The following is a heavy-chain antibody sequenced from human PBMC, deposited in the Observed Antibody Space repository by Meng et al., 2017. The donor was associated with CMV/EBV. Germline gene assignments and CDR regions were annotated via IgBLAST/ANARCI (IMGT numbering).Heavy chain of an antibody. D-gene: IGHD3-3*01. CDR2: INHSGST. CDR1: GGSFSGYY. Sequence: GSLRLSCAVYGGSFSGYYWSWIRQPPGKGLEWIGEINHSGSTNYNPSLKSRVTISVDTSKNQFSLKLSSVTVADTAVYYCARGFRDTIFGVVIMYGMDVWGQGTTVTVSS. V-gene: IGHV4-34*01. CDR3: ARGFRDTIFGVVIMYGMDV. J-gene: IGHJ6*02.